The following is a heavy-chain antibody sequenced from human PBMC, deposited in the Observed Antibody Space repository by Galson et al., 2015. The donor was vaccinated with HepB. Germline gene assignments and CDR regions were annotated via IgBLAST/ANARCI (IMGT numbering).Heavy chain of an antibody. D-gene: IGHD4-17*01. V-gene: IGHV5-51*01. Sequence: QSGAEVKKPGESLKISCKGSGYIFTNYWIAWVRQMPGKRLEWMGIIYPGDSDTRYSPSFQGQVTISADRSISTAYLQWSSLKASDTAMYYCARHSTDHYFDYPFDYWGQGTLVTVSS. CDR2: IYPGDSDT. CDR1: GYIFTNYW. CDR3: ARHSTDHYFDYPFDY. J-gene: IGHJ4*02.